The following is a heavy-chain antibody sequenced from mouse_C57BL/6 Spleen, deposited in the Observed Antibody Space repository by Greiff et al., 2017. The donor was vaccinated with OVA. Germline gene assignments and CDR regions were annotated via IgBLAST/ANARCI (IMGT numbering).Heavy chain of an antibody. D-gene: IGHD1-1*01. Sequence: QVQLQQPGTELVTPGASVKLSCKASGYTFTSYWMHWVKPRPGQGLEWIGNINPSNGGTNYNEKVKSKATLTVDKSSSTAYMQLSSLTSEDSAVYYCARRGGSSFYAMDYWGQGTSVTVSS. CDR2: INPSNGGT. J-gene: IGHJ4*01. CDR3: ARRGGSSFYAMDY. CDR1: GYTFTSYW. V-gene: IGHV1-53*01.